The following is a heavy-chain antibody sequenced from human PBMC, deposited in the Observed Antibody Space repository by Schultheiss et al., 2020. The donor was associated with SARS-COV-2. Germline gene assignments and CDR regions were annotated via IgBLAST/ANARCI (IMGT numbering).Heavy chain of an antibody. CDR3: ARHGRLPRIYVDF. CDR2: INVDGRA. Sequence: SETLSLTCTVSGDSISSGNYYWSWIRQPAGTGLEWIGRINVDGRANYSPSLKSRVTLSLDTSKNQFFLNLTSVTAADTAVYFCARHGRLPRIYVDFWGQGSLVTVSS. D-gene: IGHD1-1*01. J-gene: IGHJ4*02. CDR1: GDSISSGNYY. V-gene: IGHV4-61*02.